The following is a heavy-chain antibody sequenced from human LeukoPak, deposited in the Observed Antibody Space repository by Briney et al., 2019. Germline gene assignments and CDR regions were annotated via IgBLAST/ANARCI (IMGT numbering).Heavy chain of an antibody. D-gene: IGHD2-15*01. V-gene: IGHV3-74*03. CDR2: IVSDGSST. CDR1: GFTFSRYW. Sequence: QPGGSLRLSCAASGFTFSRYWMQWVRQAPGKGLEWVSGIVSDGSSTTYADSVKGRFTTSRDNAKNTLYLQMNSLRAEDTDVYYCIRPKDGFDYWGQGTVVTVSS. CDR3: IRPKDGFDY. J-gene: IGHJ4*02.